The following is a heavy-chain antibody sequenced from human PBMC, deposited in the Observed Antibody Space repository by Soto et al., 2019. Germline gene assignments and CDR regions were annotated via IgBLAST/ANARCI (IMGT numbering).Heavy chain of an antibody. J-gene: IGHJ5*02. CDR3: AHRGYGDYPRDNWFDP. V-gene: IGHV2-5*01. D-gene: IGHD4-17*01. Sequence: SGPTLVNPTQTLTLPCTFSGLSLSSGGVGVGWIRQPPGKALEWLALIYWNNDIRYSPSLKSRLTITKDTSKNQVVLTMTNMDPVDTATYYCAHRGYGDYPRDNWFDPWGQGTLVTVSS. CDR2: IYWNNDI. CDR1: GLSLSSGGVG.